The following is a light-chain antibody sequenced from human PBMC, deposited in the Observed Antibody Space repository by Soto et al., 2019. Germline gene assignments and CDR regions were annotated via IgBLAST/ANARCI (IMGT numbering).Light chain of an antibody. V-gene: IGKV1-39*01. CDR2: GAS. J-gene: IGKJ1*01. Sequence: IQMTQSPSSLSASVGDRVTITCRASQSISRYLNWYLQKPGKAPYLLIYGASSLQSGVPSRFSGSGSGTDFTLSISSLQPEDFATYYCQQSHSTPWTFGQGNKVEIK. CDR1: QSISRY. CDR3: QQSHSTPWT.